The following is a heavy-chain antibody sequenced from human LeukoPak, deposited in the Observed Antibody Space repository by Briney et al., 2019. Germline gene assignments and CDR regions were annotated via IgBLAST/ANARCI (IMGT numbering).Heavy chain of an antibody. D-gene: IGHD3-22*01. CDR1: GFTFSSYA. CDR3: AKVGYYYDSSAYSRDAFDI. V-gene: IGHV3-23*01. CDR2: IRGSGGST. Sequence: GGSLRLSCAASGFTFSSYAMSWVRQAPGKGLEWVSGIRGSGGSTYYADSVKGRFTISRDNSKNTLYLQMNSLRAEDTAVYYCAKVGYYYDSSAYSRDAFDIWGQGTMVTVSS. J-gene: IGHJ3*02.